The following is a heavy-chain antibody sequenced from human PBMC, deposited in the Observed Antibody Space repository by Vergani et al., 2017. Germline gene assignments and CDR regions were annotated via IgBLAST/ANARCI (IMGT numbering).Heavy chain of an antibody. CDR1: GGTFSSYT. CDR3: ARYRSSSVFRFEAFDI. Sequence: QVQLVQSGAEVKKPGSSVKVSCKASGGTFSSYTISWVRQAPGQGLEWMGRIIPILGIANYAQKFQGRVTITADKSTSTAYMELSSLRAEDTAVYYFARYRSSSVFRFEAFDIWGQGTIVTVSS. V-gene: IGHV1-69*02. J-gene: IGHJ3*02. CDR2: IIPILGIA. D-gene: IGHD6-6*01.